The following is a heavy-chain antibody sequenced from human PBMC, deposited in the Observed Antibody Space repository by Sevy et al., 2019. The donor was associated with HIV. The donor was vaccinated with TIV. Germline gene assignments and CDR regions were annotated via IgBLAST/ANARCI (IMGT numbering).Heavy chain of an antibody. D-gene: IGHD3-10*01. CDR1: AFTFSGYS. CDR2: ISSASSYI. Sequence: GGSLRLSCAASAFTFSGYSMSWVHQAPGKGLEWVSSISSASSYIYYADSVKGRFAISRDNAKNSLYLQMNSLRAEDTAVYYCAGDRGVGTSSYGLDVWGQGTTVTVSS. CDR3: AGDRGVGTSSYGLDV. J-gene: IGHJ6*02. V-gene: IGHV3-21*01.